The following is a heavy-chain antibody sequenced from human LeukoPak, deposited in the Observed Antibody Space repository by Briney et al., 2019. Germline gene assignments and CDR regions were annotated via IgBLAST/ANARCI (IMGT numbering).Heavy chain of an antibody. CDR3: ATNGGGDSGYGNFDY. CDR1: GFTFDDYA. V-gene: IGHV3-9*01. D-gene: IGHD5-12*01. CDR2: ISWNSETI. Sequence: PGGSLRLSCAVSGFTFDDYAMHWVRQVPGKGLEWVSGISWNSETIGYADSVKGRFTISRDNAKNSLYLQMNSLRAEDTALYYCATNGGGDSGYGNFDYWGQGTLVTVSP. J-gene: IGHJ4*02.